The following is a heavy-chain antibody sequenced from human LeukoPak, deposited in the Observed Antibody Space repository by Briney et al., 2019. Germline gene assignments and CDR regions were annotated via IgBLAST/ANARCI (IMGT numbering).Heavy chain of an antibody. CDR1: GFTFSSYS. J-gene: IGHJ4*02. CDR3: AGVVPAAILPYY. D-gene: IGHD2-2*01. Sequence: PGGSLRLSCAASGFTFSSYSMNWVRQAPGKGLEWVSYISSSSSTIYYADSVEGRFTISRDNAKNSLYLQMNSLRAEDTAVYYCAGVVPAAILPYYWGQGTLVTVSS. V-gene: IGHV3-48*01. CDR2: ISSSSSTI.